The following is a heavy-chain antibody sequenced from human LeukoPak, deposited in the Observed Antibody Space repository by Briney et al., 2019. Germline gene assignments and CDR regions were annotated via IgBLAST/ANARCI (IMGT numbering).Heavy chain of an antibody. V-gene: IGHV3-48*03. J-gene: IGHJ4*02. CDR3: ARGWDSGYDTYYFDY. Sequence: GVSLRLSCVASGFTFRTYEMNWVRQAPGKGLEWVSYISSSGSTMYYADSVKGRFTISRDNAKNSLYLQMNSLRAEDTAIYYCARGWDSGYDTYYFDYWGQGTLVTVSS. D-gene: IGHD5-12*01. CDR1: GFTFRTYE. CDR2: ISSSGSTM.